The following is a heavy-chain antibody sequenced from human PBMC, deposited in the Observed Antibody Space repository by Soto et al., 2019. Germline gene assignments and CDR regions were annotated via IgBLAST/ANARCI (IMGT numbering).Heavy chain of an antibody. V-gene: IGHV3-23*01. CDR1: GFSFSRYA. CDR2: ITGSGGTI. CDR3: AQDDVAGDGLWLVAD. J-gene: IGHJ1*01. D-gene: IGHD2-21*02. Sequence: DVHLLESGGGLVQPGGSLRRSCAASGFSFSRYAMICVRQAPGKGQEWVSGITGSGGTIEYAASVKGLFTISRDNSKNTVDLKMNSLRDEDTAMYYCAQDDVAGDGLWLVADWGQGTLVTVS.